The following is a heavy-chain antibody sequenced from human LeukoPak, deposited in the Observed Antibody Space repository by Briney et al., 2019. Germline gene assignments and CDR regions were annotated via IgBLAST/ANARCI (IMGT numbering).Heavy chain of an antibody. J-gene: IGHJ6*03. CDR3: ARGSSDDNYYYYYYMDV. CDR2: IIPIFGTA. V-gene: IGHV1-69*06. CDR1: GGTFGSYA. Sequence: SVKVSCKASGGTFGSYAISWVRQAPGQGLEWMGGIIPIFGTANYAQKFQGRVTITADKSTSTAYMELSSLRSEDTAVYYCARGSSDDNYYYYYYMDVWGKGTTVTVSS. D-gene: IGHD6-13*01.